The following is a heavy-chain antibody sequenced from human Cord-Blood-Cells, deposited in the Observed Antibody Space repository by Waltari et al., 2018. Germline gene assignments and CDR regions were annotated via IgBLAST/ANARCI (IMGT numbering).Heavy chain of an antibody. CDR2: INHSGST. V-gene: IGHV4-34*01. J-gene: IGHJ4*02. CDR1: GGSFTGYY. D-gene: IGHD7-27*01. Sequence: QVQLQQWGAGLLKPSETLSLTCAVSGGSFTGYYWSWLRQPPGKGLELIGEINHSGSTNYNPSLKSRVTISVDTSKNQFSLKLSSVTAADTAVYYCARLGTNFDYWGQGTLVTVSS. CDR3: ARLGTNFDY.